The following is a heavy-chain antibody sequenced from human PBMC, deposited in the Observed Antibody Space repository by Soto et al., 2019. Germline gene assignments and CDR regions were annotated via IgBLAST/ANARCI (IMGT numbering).Heavy chain of an antibody. CDR1: GGSISSSNW. CDR2: IYHSGST. D-gene: IGHD3-10*01. Sequence: KTSETLSLTCAVSGGSISSSNWWSWVRQPPGKGLEWIGEIYHSGSTNYNPSLKSRVTISVDKSKNQFSLELSSVTAADTAVYYCARDRRLLWFGEFYYYYGMDVWGQGTTVTVSS. J-gene: IGHJ6*02. V-gene: IGHV4-4*02. CDR3: ARDRRLLWFGEFYYYYGMDV.